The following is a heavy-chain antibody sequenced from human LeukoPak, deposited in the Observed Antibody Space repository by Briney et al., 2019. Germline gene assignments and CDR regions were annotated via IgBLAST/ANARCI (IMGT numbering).Heavy chain of an antibody. CDR3: AKGHSAHGTGFDC. V-gene: IGHV3-23*01. CDR1: GLTFNSYG. Sequence: QPGGSLRLSCAASGLTFNSYGMSWVRQAPGKGLEWVSGISGSGGSTYYADSVKVRFTISRDNSKNTLYLQMNSLRVEDTAVYYCAKGHSAHGTGFDCWGQGTLVAVSS. J-gene: IGHJ4*02. CDR2: ISGSGGST. D-gene: IGHD1-14*01.